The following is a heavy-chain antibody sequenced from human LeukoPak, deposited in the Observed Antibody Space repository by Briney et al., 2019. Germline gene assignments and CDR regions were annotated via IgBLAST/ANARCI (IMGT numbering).Heavy chain of an antibody. CDR2: IEEDGTRE. Sequence: PGGSLRLSCAASGFTFSNYWMSWVRRAPGKGLEWVANIEEDGTREDYVDSVRGRFTVSRDNANNSVYLQMNSLRAEDTAVYYCVSQQLAPPWGQGTLVTVSS. V-gene: IGHV3-7*01. D-gene: IGHD5-24*01. CDR3: VSQQLAPP. J-gene: IGHJ5*02. CDR1: GFTFSNYW.